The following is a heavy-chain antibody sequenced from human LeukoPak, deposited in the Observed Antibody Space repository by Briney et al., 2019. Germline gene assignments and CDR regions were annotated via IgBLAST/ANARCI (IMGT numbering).Heavy chain of an antibody. CDR2: IYSDNT. D-gene: IGHD4/OR15-4a*01. J-gene: IGHJ4*02. CDR1: GFTFTNHD. Sequence: PGGSLRLSCAASGFTFTNHDMHWVRQETGKGLEWVSFIYSDNTHYSDSVKGRFTISRDNSKNTLYLQMNSLRAEDTAVYYCARRAGAYSHPYDYWGQGTLVTVSS. CDR3: ARRAGAYSHPYDY. V-gene: IGHV3-53*01.